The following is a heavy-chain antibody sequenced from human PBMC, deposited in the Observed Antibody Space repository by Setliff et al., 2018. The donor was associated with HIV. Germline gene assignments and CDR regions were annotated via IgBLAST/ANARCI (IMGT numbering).Heavy chain of an antibody. D-gene: IGHD4-17*01. V-gene: IGHV3-23*01. CDR3: AKRGSYGDKLLYYFDS. CDR1: GFNLYTTA. Sequence: TGGSLRLSCVASGFNLYTTAMTWIRQIPGKGLEWVSSISGPGDIIFFADSLKGRFTISRDNSKNTIYLQMVSLRAEDTAVYFCAKRGSYGDKLLYYFDSWGQGTLVTVSS. CDR2: ISGPGDII. J-gene: IGHJ4*02.